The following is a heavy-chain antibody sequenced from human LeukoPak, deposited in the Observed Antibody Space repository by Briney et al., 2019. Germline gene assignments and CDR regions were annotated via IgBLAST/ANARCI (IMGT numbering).Heavy chain of an antibody. V-gene: IGHV3-23*01. CDR3: ARDIRNYYDSGAYGWFDP. CDR1: GFTFSSYG. CDR2: ISGSGGNV. D-gene: IGHD3-10*01. J-gene: IGHJ5*02. Sequence: GGSLRLSCAASGFTFSSYGMSWVRQAPGKGLEWVSSISGSGGNVYYAGSVRGRFTISRDNSKNTVYLQMNSLRAEDTATYYCARDIRNYYDSGAYGWFDPWGQGTLVTVSS.